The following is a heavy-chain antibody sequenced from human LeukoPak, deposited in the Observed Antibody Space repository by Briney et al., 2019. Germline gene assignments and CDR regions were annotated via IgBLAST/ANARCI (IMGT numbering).Heavy chain of an antibody. CDR1: GFTSSKFT. D-gene: IGHD2-15*01. V-gene: IGHV3-21*01. CDR3: AREGYDVNYYMDV. CDR2: IGSSSNYL. Sequence: GGSLRLSCAASGFTSSKFTMSWVRQTQEKGLEWVSSIGSSSNYLGYSESVKGRFTISTDNAKNSVYLQMNSLRVDDTAVYYCAREGYDVNYYMDVWGKGTTVTVSS. J-gene: IGHJ6*03.